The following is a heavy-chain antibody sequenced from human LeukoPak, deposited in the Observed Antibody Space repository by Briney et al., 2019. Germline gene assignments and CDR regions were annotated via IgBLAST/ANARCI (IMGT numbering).Heavy chain of an antibody. D-gene: IGHD1-26*01. CDR3: ARHEYSGSYYGLSWFDP. Sequence: SETLSLTCTVSGGSISSSGYYWGWIRQPPGKGLEWIASIYYSGSTYYNPSLKSRVTISVGTSKNQLSLKLSSLTAADAAVYYCARHEYSGSYYGLSWFDPWGQGTLVTVSS. J-gene: IGHJ5*02. CDR1: GGSISSSGYY. V-gene: IGHV4-39*01. CDR2: IYYSGST.